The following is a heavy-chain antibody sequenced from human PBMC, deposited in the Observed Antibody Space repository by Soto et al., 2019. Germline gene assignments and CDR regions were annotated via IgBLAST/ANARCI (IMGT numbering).Heavy chain of an antibody. CDR2: ISFDGSNE. CDR1: GFTFSSYG. D-gene: IGHD3-3*01. Sequence: PGGSLRLSCAASGFTFSSYGMHWVRQAPGKGLEWAAGISFDGSNEYYADSVKGRFTISRDNSKNTLYLQMNSLRTDDTAVYYCVRDGPLREWLLSFDFWGQGTLVTVSS. J-gene: IGHJ4*02. CDR3: VRDGPLREWLLSFDF. V-gene: IGHV3-30*03.